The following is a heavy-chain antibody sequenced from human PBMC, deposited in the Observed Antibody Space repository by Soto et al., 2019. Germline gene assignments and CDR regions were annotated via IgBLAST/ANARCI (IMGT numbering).Heavy chain of an antibody. V-gene: IGHV1-8*02. CDR2: MSPSSGNT. J-gene: IGHJ4*02. CDR1: GYKFNTYD. Sequence: QVQLVQSGAEVEKPGASVKVSCQASGYKFNTYDINWVRQATGQGLEWMGWMSPSSGNTGYAQKFQGRVTMTRDTSVSTAYMELNSLTSVDTAVYYCARGITQGYDYWGQGTPVTVSS. D-gene: IGHD1-20*01. CDR3: ARGITQGYDY.